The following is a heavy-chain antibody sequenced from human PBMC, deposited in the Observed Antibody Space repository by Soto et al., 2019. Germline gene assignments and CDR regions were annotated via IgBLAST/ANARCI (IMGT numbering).Heavy chain of an antibody. CDR3: ARDRITIFGVPPYGMDV. CDR2: ISSSGSSV. D-gene: IGHD3-3*01. V-gene: IGHV3-48*03. J-gene: IGHJ6*02. Sequence: PGGSLRLSCAASGFNFQSYVMKWVRQAPGKGLEWISDISSSGSSVYYADSVKGRFTISSDNAKNSVYLQMNSLRDRDTAVYYCARDRITIFGVPPYGMDVWGQGTTVTVSS. CDR1: GFNFQSYV.